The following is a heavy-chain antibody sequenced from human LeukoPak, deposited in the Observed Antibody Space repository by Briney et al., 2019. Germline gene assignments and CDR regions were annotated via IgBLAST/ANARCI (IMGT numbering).Heavy chain of an antibody. CDR1: GFTFSSYA. J-gene: IGHJ5*02. CDR3: ANLDPYDSSGYYLRNWFDP. CDR2: ISGSGGST. Sequence: PGGSLRLSCAASGFTFSSYAMSWVRQAPGKGLEWVSAISGSGGSTYYADSVKGRFTISRDNSKNTLYLQMNSLRAEDTAVYYCANLDPYDSSGYYLRNWFDPWGQGTLVTVSS. D-gene: IGHD3-22*01. V-gene: IGHV3-23*01.